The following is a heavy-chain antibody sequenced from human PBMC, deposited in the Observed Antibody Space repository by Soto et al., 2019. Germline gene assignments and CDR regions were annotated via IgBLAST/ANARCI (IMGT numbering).Heavy chain of an antibody. D-gene: IGHD2-2*01. V-gene: IGHV5-51*01. CDR1: GYSFSTYW. CDR2: IYPGDSDT. J-gene: IGHJ3*02. Sequence: LKISCKGSGYSFSTYWIGWVRQMPGKGLEWMGIIYPGDSDTRYSPSFQGQVTISADKSISTAYLQWSSLKASDTAMYYCAKACSSTNCYNAFDIWGQGTMVTVSS. CDR3: AKACSSTNCYNAFDI.